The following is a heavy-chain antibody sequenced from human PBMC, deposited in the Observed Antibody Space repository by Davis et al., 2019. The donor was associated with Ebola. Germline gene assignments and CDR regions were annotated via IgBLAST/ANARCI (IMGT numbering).Heavy chain of an antibody. J-gene: IGHJ4*02. CDR3: ARDRWGRDGYSFDY. Sequence: GRFTISRDNSKNTLYLQMNSLRAEDTAVYYCARDRWGRDGYSFDYWGQGTLVTVSS. V-gene: IGHV3-53*01. D-gene: IGHD5-24*01.